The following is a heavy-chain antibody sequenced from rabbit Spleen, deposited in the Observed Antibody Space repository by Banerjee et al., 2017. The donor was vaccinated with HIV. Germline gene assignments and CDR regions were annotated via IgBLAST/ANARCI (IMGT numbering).Heavy chain of an antibody. Sequence: QSLEESGGDLVKPGASLTLTCTASGFSFSSYYYMCWVRQAPGKGLEWIACIDAGSSGSTYYASWAKGRFTISKTSSTTVTLQMTSLTAADTAAYFCARGNDYGGYYYAFDPWGQGTLVTVS. J-gene: IGHJ2*01. CDR2: IDAGSSGST. CDR1: GFSFSSYYY. CDR3: ARGNDYGGYYYAFDP. D-gene: IGHD2-1*01. V-gene: IGHV1S40*01.